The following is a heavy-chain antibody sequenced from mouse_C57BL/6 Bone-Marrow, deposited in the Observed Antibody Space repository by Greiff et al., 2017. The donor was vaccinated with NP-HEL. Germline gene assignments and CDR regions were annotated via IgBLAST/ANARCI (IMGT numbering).Heavy chain of an antibody. J-gene: IGHJ2*01. CDR1: GFSFNTYA. D-gene: IGHD2-3*01. Sequence: EVKLMESGGGLVQPKGSLKLSCAASGFSFNTYAMNWVRQAPGKGLEWVASISSKSNNYATYYADLLKDRFTIARDDSDSMLYLQMNNLKTEDTAMYYCVRQGYDGYYLDYWGQGTTLTVSS. CDR3: VRQGYDGYYLDY. V-gene: IGHV10-1*01. CDR2: ISSKSNNYAT.